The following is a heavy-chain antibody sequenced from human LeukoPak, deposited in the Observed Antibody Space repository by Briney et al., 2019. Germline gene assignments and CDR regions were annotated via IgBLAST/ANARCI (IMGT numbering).Heavy chain of an antibody. V-gene: IGHV3-23*01. Sequence: GGSLRLSCAASGFTFSRYYMAWVRQTPGKGLEWVSGISGNSLKTFYADSVKGRFTISRDNSKKTVDLEMNNLRVEDSAIFYCAKIVVPAAFYFYGMDVWGPGTTVTVSS. CDR3: AKIVVPAAFYFYGMDV. CDR2: ISGNSLKT. CDR1: GFTFSRYY. D-gene: IGHD2-2*01. J-gene: IGHJ6*02.